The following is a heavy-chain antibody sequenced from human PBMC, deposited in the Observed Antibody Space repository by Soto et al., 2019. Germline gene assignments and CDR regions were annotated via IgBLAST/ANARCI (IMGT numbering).Heavy chain of an antibody. Sequence: QVQLVQSGTEVKTPGASVKVSCKASGYTLTTYDMNWVRQAPGQGLEWMGWMNPTRGNTGYAQKFQGRLTMTWDTAIDIAHMELSSLRNEDTAVYYCARNDGHIFNWLDSWGQGTLVTLSA. D-gene: IGHD3-9*01. J-gene: IGHJ5*01. V-gene: IGHV1-8*01. CDR1: GYTLTTYD. CDR3: ARNDGHIFNWLDS. CDR2: MNPTRGNT.